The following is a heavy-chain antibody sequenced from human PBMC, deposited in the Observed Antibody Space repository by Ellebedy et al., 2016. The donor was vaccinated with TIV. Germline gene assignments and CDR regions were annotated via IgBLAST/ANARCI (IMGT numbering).Heavy chain of an antibody. D-gene: IGHD1-7*01. V-gene: IGHV3-7*03. CDR3: AKDSGKYGWNSEY. CDR2: IKEDGSEA. J-gene: IGHJ4*02. Sequence: PGGSLRLSCAASGFTFSGYWMSWVRQAPGKGLEWVANIKEDGSEAYYVDSVRGRFTISRDKAKNSLYLQMSNLRAEDTAIYYSAKDSGKYGWNSEYWGQGTEVPVS. CDR1: GFTFSGYW.